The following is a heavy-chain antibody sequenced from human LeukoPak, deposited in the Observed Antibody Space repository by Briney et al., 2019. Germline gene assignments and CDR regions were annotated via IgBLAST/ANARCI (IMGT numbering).Heavy chain of an antibody. Sequence: GGSLRLSCAASGFTFSSYAMHWVRQAPGKGLEYVSAISSNGGSTYYANSVKGRFTISRDNSKNTLYLQMNSLRPDDTAVYYCARDLLDESSGSGYDAFDVWGPGAMVTVSS. CDR3: ARDLLDESSGSGYDAFDV. J-gene: IGHJ3*01. CDR1: GFTFSSYA. D-gene: IGHD3-22*01. CDR2: ISSNGGST. V-gene: IGHV3-64*01.